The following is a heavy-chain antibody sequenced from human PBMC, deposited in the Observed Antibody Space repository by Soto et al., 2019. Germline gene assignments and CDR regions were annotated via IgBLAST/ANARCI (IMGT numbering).Heavy chain of an antibody. CDR2: ISAYNGNT. Sequence: GASVKVSCKASGYTFTSYGISWVRQAPGQGLEWMGWISAYNGNTNYAQKLQGRVAMTTDTSTSTAYMELRSLRSDDTAVYYCARPRVGAHRDAFDIWGQGTMVTVSS. J-gene: IGHJ3*02. CDR1: GYTFTSYG. CDR3: ARPRVGAHRDAFDI. V-gene: IGHV1-18*01. D-gene: IGHD1-26*01.